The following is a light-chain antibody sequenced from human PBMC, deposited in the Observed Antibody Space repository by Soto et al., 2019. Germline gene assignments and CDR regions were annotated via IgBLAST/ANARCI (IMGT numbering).Light chain of an antibody. J-gene: IGLJ1*01. V-gene: IGLV2-14*01. CDR1: SNDVGVYDY. Sequence: QSALTQPASVSGSPGQSITISCTGTSNDVGVYDYVSWYQQHPGKAPKLMIYEVSNRPSGVSNRFSGSKSGNTASLTISGLQAEEEADYYCCSYTSTSTYVFGSGTKLTVL. CDR2: EVS. CDR3: CSYTSTSTYV.